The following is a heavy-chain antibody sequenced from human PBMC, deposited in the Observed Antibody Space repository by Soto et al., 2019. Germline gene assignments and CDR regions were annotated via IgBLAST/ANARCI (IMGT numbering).Heavy chain of an antibody. CDR2: IYYSGST. V-gene: IGHV4-30-4*01. CDR1: GWSISSDDYY. D-gene: IGHD3-3*01. CDR3: ARGVRTITIFGVVISNWFDP. Sequence: SLSRNCTISGWSISSDDYYWSWIRQPPGKSLDWIGYIYYSGSTYYNQSLKNRVTISVDTSKNQFSLKLSSVTAVDTAVYYCARGVRTITIFGVVISNWFDPWGQGTLVTVSS. J-gene: IGHJ5*02.